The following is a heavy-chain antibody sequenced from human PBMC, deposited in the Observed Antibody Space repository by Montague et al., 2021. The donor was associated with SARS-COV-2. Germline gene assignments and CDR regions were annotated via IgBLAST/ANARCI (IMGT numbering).Heavy chain of an antibody. D-gene: IGHD3-9*01. CDR3: AKVLVGSYDILTGYRPNDY. Sequence: SLRLSCAASGFTFSNYPMTWVRQAPGKVLEWVSSINGYGGSTYYADSVKGRFTISRDNSKNTLYLQMSSLRAEDTAVYYCAKVLVGSYDILTGYRPNDYWGQGTLVTVSS. J-gene: IGHJ4*02. V-gene: IGHV3-23*01. CDR1: GFTFSNYP. CDR2: INGYGGST.